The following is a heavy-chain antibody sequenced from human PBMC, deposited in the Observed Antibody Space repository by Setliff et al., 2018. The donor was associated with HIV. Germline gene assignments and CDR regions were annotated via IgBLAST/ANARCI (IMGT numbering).Heavy chain of an antibody. CDR1: GGTFSSYA. V-gene: IGHV1-46*01. Sequence: ASVKVSCKASGGTFSSYAISWVRQAPGQGLEWMGIINPSGGRTSYAQKFQGRVTMTRDTSTSTVYMELSSLRSGDTAVYYCARGVQLWSDYWGQGALVTVSS. D-gene: IGHD5-18*01. J-gene: IGHJ4*02. CDR2: INPSGGRT. CDR3: ARGVQLWSDY.